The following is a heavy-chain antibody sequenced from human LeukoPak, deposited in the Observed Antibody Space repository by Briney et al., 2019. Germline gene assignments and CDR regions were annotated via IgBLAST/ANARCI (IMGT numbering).Heavy chain of an antibody. CDR3: ARGRGAAAANWFDP. CDR1: GGTFSSYA. J-gene: IGHJ5*02. V-gene: IGHV1-69*04. D-gene: IGHD6-13*01. Sequence: SVKVSCKASGGTFSSYAISWVRQAPGQGLEWMGRIIPILGIANYAQKFQGRVTITADKSTSTAYMELSSLRSEDTAVYYCARGRGAAAANWFDPWGQGTLVTVSS. CDR2: IIPILGIA.